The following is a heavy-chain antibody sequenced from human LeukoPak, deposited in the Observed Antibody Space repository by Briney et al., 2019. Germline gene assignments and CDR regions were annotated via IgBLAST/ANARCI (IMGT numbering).Heavy chain of an antibody. V-gene: IGHV3-30*02. CDR1: GFTFSQYG. D-gene: IGHD2-2*01. CDR3: ARDVAWYCTRASCSYFGF. Sequence: PGGSLRLSCEASGFTFSQYGMHWVRQAPGKGLDWVSSIQYYENKKSYSDSVKGRFTVSRDNSKNTLFLQMNRLRVEDTAVYYCARDVAWYCTRASCSYFGFWGQGTLVTVSS. J-gene: IGHJ4*02. CDR2: IQYYENKK.